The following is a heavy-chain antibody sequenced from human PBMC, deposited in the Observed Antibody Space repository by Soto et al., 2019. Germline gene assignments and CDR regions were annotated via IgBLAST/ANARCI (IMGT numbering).Heavy chain of an antibody. CDR2: INSDGSST. CDR1: GFTFSSYW. CDR3: ARTASIAARPNWYFDL. Sequence: EVQLVESGGGLVQPGGSLRLSCAASGFTFSSYWMHWVRQAPGKGLVWVSRINSDGSSTSYADSVKGRFTISRDNAKNTLYLQMNSLRAEDTAVYYCARTASIAARPNWYFDLWGRGTLVTVSS. D-gene: IGHD6-6*01. J-gene: IGHJ2*01. V-gene: IGHV3-74*01.